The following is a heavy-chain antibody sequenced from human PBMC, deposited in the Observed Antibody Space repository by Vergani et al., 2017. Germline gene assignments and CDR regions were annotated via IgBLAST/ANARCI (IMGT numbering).Heavy chain of an antibody. Sequence: EVQLVESGGGLVQPGGSLRLSCAASGFTVSSNYMSWVRQAPGKGLEWVSVIYSGGSTYYADSVKGRFTISRDNSKNTLYLQMSSLRAEDTAVYYCAREAYCGGDCYFVYWCRGTLVTVS. D-gene: IGHD2-21*02. CDR3: AREAYCGGDCYFVY. V-gene: IGHV3-66*02. CDR2: IYSGGST. J-gene: IGHJ4*02. CDR1: GFTVSSNY.